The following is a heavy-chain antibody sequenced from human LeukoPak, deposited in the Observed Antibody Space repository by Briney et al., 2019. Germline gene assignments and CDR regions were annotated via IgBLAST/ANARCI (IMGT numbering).Heavy chain of an antibody. CDR3: ARLSGYYFDY. CDR2: IYGGGST. V-gene: IGHV3-53*01. D-gene: IGHD1-26*01. J-gene: IGHJ4*02. CDR1: GFTVSTNF. Sequence: GGSLRLSCAASGFTVSTNFMGWVRQAPGKGLEWVSVIYGGGSTYYAASVQGRFTISRDNSKNTLYLQMNSLRAEDTAVYYCARLSGYYFDYWGQGTLVTVSS.